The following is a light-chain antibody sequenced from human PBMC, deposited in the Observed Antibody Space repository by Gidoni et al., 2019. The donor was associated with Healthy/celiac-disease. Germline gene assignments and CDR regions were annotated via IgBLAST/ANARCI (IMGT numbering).Light chain of an antibody. CDR3: QQLNSYLPYT. V-gene: IGKV1-9*01. J-gene: IGKJ2*01. Sequence: DIQLTQSPSFLSASVGDRVTITCRASQGISSYLAWYQQKPGKAPKLLIYAASTLPSGVPSRFSGSGSGTEFTLTISSLQPEDFATYYCQQLNSYLPYTFGQGTKLEIK. CDR1: QGISSY. CDR2: AAS.